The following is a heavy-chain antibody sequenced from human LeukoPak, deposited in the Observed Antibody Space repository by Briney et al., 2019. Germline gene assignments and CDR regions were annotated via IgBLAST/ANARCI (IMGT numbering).Heavy chain of an antibody. CDR2: ISAYNGNT. CDR1: GGTFSSYA. Sequence: ASVKVSCKASGGTFSSYAISWVRQAPGQGLEWMGWISAYNGNTNYAQRLQGRVTMTTDTSTSTAYMELRSLRSDDTAVYYCARTPLVSLVVDYWGQGTLVTVSS. CDR3: ARTPLVSLVVDY. J-gene: IGHJ4*02. V-gene: IGHV1-18*01. D-gene: IGHD2-21*01.